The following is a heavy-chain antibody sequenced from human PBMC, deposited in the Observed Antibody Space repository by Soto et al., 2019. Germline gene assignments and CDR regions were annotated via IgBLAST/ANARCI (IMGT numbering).Heavy chain of an antibody. Sequence: PSETLSLTCTVSGDSIDRGNYYWDWIRQPPGKGLEWIGTTYYNGNAYYNPSLKSRVTMSVDTSKNQFSLKLISVTAADTAVYYCARHFVAVVIKGWGYWGQGALVTVSS. D-gene: IGHD3-22*01. J-gene: IGHJ4*02. CDR3: ARHFVAVVIKGWGY. CDR1: GDSIDRGNYY. V-gene: IGHV4-39*01. CDR2: TYYNGNA.